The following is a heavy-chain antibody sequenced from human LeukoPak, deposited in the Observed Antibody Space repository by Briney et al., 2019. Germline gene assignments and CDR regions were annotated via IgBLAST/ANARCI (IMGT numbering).Heavy chain of an antibody. V-gene: IGHV3-33*01. CDR3: AREYCGGDCHSYYFDY. D-gene: IGHD2-21*02. CDR2: IWYDGSNK. CDR1: GFTFSNYG. J-gene: IGHJ4*02. Sequence: GGSLRLSCAASGFTFSNYGMHWVRQAPGKGLEWVAVIWYDGSNKYYGDSVKGRFTISRDNSKNTLYLQMNSLRAEDTAVYYCAREYCGGDCHSYYFDYWGQGTLVTVSS.